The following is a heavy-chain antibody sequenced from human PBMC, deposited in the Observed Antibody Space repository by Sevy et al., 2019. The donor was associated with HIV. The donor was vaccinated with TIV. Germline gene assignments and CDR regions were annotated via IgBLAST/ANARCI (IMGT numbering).Heavy chain of an antibody. J-gene: IGHJ3*02. D-gene: IGHD3-16*01. V-gene: IGHV3-21*06. CDR3: ALTNSADYYDYRAFHM. Sequence: GGSLRLSCTVTGFTFSGFSFSHYSMNWVRQAPGRGLEWVSSISYNSNFILYADPVKGRCTMSRDDAKNSLFLLMDSVGADDTAMFYCALTNSADYYDYRAFHMWGRGTMVTVSS. CDR1: GFSFSHYS. CDR2: ISYNSNFI.